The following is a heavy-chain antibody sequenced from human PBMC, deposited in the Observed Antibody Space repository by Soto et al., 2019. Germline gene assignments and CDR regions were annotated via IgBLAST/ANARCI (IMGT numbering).Heavy chain of an antibody. CDR1: GFSLSPYW. CDR2: LSSDGFGA. CDR3: ARDLGGPDY. Sequence: GGSLRLSCASSGFSLSPYWMHWVRQVPGRGLEWVARLSSDGFGAAYADSVKGRFFISRDIARNTLSLQMNSLRADDTAVYYCARDLGGPDYWGRGTSVTVSS. J-gene: IGHJ4*02. D-gene: IGHD3-16*01. V-gene: IGHV3-74*03.